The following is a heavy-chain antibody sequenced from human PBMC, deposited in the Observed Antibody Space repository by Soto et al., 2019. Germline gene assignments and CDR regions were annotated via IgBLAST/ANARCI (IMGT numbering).Heavy chain of an antibody. J-gene: IGHJ3*02. CDR1: GGSFSGYY. D-gene: IGHD2-15*01. V-gene: IGHV4-34*01. CDR3: ARAGGYCSGGSCHDAFDI. Sequence: SETLSLTCAVYGGSFSGYYWSWIRQPPGKGLEWIGEINHSGSTNYNPSLKSRVTISVDTSKNQFSLKLSSVTAADTAVYYCARAGGYCSGGSCHDAFDIWGQGTMVIVSS. CDR2: INHSGST.